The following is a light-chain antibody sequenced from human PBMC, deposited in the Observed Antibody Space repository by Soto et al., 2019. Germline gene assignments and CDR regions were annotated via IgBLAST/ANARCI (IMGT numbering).Light chain of an antibody. CDR3: QQRSNWPPIT. CDR1: QSVSSN. CDR2: DAS. J-gene: IGKJ5*01. Sequence: IVMTQSPGTLSVSPGERATLSCRASQSVSSNLAWYQQKPGQAPRLLIYDASNRATGIPARFSGSGSGTDFTLTISSLEPEDFAVYDCQQRSNWPPITFGQGTRLEIK. V-gene: IGKV3-11*01.